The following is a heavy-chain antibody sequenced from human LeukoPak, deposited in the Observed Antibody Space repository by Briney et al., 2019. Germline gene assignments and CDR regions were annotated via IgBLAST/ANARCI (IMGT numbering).Heavy chain of an antibody. D-gene: IGHD6-6*01. CDR3: ARGVYSSSPFDY. CDR1: GGSISSDGYY. J-gene: IGHJ4*02. CDR2: IYYSGST. V-gene: IGHV4-31*03. Sequence: ASETLSLTCTVSGGSISSDGYYWSWIRQHPGKGLEWIGYIYYSGSTYYNPSLKSRVTISVDTSKNQFSLKLSSVTAADTAVYYCARGVYSSSPFDYWGQGTLVTVSS.